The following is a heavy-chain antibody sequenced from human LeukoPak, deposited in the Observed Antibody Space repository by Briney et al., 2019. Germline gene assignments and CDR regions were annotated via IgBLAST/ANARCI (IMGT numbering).Heavy chain of an antibody. V-gene: IGHV4-34*01. D-gene: IGHD3-3*01. CDR3: ARTKEFWSGYSLAFDI. CDR1: GGSFSGYY. J-gene: IGHJ3*02. CDR2: INHSGST. Sequence: PSETLSLTCAVYGGSFSGYYWSWIRQPPGKGLEWIGEINHSGSTNYNPSLKSRVTISVDTSKNQFSLKLSSVTAADTAVYYCARTKEFWSGYSLAFDIWGQGTMVTVSS.